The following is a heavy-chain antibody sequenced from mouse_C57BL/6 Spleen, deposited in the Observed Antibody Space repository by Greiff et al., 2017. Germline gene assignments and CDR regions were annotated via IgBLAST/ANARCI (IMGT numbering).Heavy chain of an antibody. CDR2: IWSGGSP. J-gene: IGHJ2*01. Sequence: VQLQESGPGLVQPSQSLSITCTASGFSLTSYGVHWVRQSPGKGLEWLGVIWSGGSPDYNAAFISRLSTSKDNSKSQVFFKMNSQQADDAAIYYGARNYGVYYFDYWGQGTTLTVSS. CDR1: GFSLTSYG. CDR3: ARNYGVYYFDY. D-gene: IGHD1-1*01. V-gene: IGHV2-2*01.